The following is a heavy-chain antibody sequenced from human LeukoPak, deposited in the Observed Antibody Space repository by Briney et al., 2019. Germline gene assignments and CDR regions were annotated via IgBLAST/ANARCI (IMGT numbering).Heavy chain of an antibody. J-gene: IGHJ4*02. Sequence: GGSLRLSCAASGFTFSSYAMHWVRQAPGKGLEWVAVISYDGSNKYYADSVKGRFTISRDNSKNTLYLQMNSLRAEDTAVYYCAREAVYGGSYFDYWGQGTLVTVSS. V-gene: IGHV3-30*04. CDR3: AREAVYGGSYFDY. CDR1: GFTFSSYA. D-gene: IGHD3-16*01. CDR2: ISYDGSNK.